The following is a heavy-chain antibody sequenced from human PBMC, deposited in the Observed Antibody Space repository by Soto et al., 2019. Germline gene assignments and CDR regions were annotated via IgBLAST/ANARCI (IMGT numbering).Heavy chain of an antibody. D-gene: IGHD3-9*01. CDR1: GFTFSSYW. V-gene: IGHV3-74*01. J-gene: IGHJ6*02. Sequence: GGSLRLSCAASGFTFSSYWMHWVRQAPGKGLVWVSRINSDGSSTSYADSVKGRFTISRDNAKNTLYLQMNSLRAEDTAVYYWAAILTGYPVNYYYYGMDVWGQGTTVTVSS. CDR2: INSDGSST. CDR3: AAILTGYPVNYYYYGMDV.